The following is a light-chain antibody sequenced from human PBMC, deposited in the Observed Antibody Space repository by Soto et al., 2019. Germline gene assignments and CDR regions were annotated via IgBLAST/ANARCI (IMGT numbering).Light chain of an antibody. J-gene: IGKJ1*01. V-gene: IGKV3-15*01. CDR3: QQYNNWCT. Sequence: EIVMTQSPATLSVSPGERATLSCRASQSVSSNLAWYQQKPGQAPRLLIYGASTRATGIPARFSGSGSGTEFTLTITSLQSEDFAVYYCQQYNNWCTFGRGTKVEIK. CDR2: GAS. CDR1: QSVSSN.